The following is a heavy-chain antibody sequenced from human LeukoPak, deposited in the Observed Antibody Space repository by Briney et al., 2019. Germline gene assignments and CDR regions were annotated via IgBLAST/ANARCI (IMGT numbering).Heavy chain of an antibody. D-gene: IGHD1-1*01. CDR2: IYYSGST. Sequence: PSETLSLTCTVSGGSISSYYWSWIRRPPGKGLEWIGYIYYSGSTNYNPSLKSRVTISVDTSKNQFSLKLSSVTAADTAVYYCARDPTGTYVDYWGQGTLVTVSS. J-gene: IGHJ4*02. CDR3: ARDPTGTYVDY. CDR1: GGSISSYY. V-gene: IGHV4-59*01.